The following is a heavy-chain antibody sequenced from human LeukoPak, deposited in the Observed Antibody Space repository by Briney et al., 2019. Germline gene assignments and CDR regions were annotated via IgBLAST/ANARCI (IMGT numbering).Heavy chain of an antibody. J-gene: IGHJ5*02. D-gene: IGHD2-2*01. CDR1: GGSINGYY. CDR2: VYNSESI. Sequence: SETLSLTCTVSGGSINGYYWSWIRQPAGKGLEWIGRVYNSESINYNPSLKSRVTMSIDTSKNQFYLKLNSVTAADTAVYYCARDRSSSYTRDWFYPWGQGALVTVSS. CDR3: ARDRSSSYTRDWFYP. V-gene: IGHV4-4*07.